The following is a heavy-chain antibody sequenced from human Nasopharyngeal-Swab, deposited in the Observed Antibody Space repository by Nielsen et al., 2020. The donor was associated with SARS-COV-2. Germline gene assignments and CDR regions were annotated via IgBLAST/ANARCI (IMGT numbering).Heavy chain of an antibody. D-gene: IGHD3-16*01. CDR3: ARDIGGGRYGSDY. V-gene: IGHV3-21*01. CDR1: GFVFSIYG. CDR2: ISSRSSSI. Sequence: GGSLRLSCAASGFVFSIYGMNWVRQAPGKGLEWVSSISSRSSSIYYADSVKGRFTISRDNAKNSLYLQMNSLRAEGTAVYYCARDIGGGRYGSDYWGQGTLVTVSS. J-gene: IGHJ4*02.